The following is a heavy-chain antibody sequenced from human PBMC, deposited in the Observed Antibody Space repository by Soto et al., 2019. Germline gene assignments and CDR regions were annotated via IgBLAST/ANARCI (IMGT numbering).Heavy chain of an antibody. CDR1: GFTFSSYG. CDR2: IWYDGSNK. Sequence: GGSLRLSCAASGFTFSSYGMHWVRQAPGKGLEWVAVIWYDGSNKYYADSVKGRFTISRDNSKNTLYLQMNSLRAEDTTVYYCARDRIPTGMDVWGQGTTVTVSS. CDR3: ARDRIPTGMDV. V-gene: IGHV3-33*01. J-gene: IGHJ6*02.